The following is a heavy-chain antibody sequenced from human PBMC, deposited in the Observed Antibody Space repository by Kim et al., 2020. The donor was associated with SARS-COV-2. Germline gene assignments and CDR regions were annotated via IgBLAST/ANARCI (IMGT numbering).Heavy chain of an antibody. Sequence: ASVKVSCKVSGYTLTELSMHWVRQAPGKGLEWMGGFDPEDGETIYAQKFQGRVTMTEDKSTDTAYMELSSLRSEDTAVYYCATVRLVGATRAFDYWGQGTLVTVSS. CDR2: FDPEDGET. J-gene: IGHJ4*02. D-gene: IGHD1-26*01. CDR3: ATVRLVGATRAFDY. CDR1: GYTLTELS. V-gene: IGHV1-24*01.